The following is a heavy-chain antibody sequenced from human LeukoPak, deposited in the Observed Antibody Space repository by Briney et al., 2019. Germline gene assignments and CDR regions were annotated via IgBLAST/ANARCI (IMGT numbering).Heavy chain of an antibody. D-gene: IGHD3-10*01. CDR3: ARLSRYYYGSGSYYKPPPFDY. CDR1: GGSISSYY. J-gene: IGHJ4*02. V-gene: IGHV4-34*01. Sequence: SETLSLTCTVSGGSISSYYWSWIRQPPGKGLEWIGEINDSGSTNYNPSLKSRVTISVDTSKNQFSLKLSSVTAADTAVYYCARLSRYYYGSGSYYKPPPFDYWGQGTLVTVSS. CDR2: INDSGST.